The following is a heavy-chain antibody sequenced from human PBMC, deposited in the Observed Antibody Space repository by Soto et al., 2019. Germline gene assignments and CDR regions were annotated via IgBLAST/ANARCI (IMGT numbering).Heavy chain of an antibody. CDR3: AKDHTVVIRDAFDI. CDR1: GFTFSSYA. D-gene: IGHD3-22*01. CDR2: ISDSGTGT. V-gene: IGHV3-23*01. Sequence: EVQTLESGGGLVQPGGSLRLSCAASGFTFSSYAMYWVRQAPGQGLAWVSGISDSGTGTYYADSVKGRFTISRDNSKNTVYLQMKSLRAEDTAVYYCAKDHTVVIRDAFDIWGQGTMVNVSS. J-gene: IGHJ3*02.